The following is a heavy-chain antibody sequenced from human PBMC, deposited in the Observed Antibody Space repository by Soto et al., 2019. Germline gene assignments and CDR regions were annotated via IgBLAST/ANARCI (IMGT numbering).Heavy chain of an antibody. CDR1: GGSIGSYY. J-gene: IGHJ4*02. V-gene: IGHV4-59*01. CDR3: ARDSYNFYD. D-gene: IGHD5-18*01. CDR2: IYYRWRT. Sequence: AQTLSLTCTLPGGSIGSYYWRWIRQPPGKVLAWSGYIYYRWRTGYNPSLKRRVTISVATSKLQFSLKLRSVTAAATDVYDCARDSYNFYDWAQG.